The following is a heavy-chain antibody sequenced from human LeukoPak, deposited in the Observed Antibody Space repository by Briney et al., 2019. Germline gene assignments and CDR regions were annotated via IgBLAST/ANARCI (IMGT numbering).Heavy chain of an antibody. J-gene: IGHJ4*02. CDR1: GFTFSSYG. V-gene: IGHV3-30*18. CDR3: AKDSGSYYFDY. D-gene: IGHD1-26*01. CDR2: ISYDGSNK. Sequence: PGGSLRLSCAASGFTFSSYGMPWVRQAPGKGLEWVAVISYDGSNKYYADSVKGRFTISRDNSKNTLYLQMNSLRAEDTAVYYCAKDSGSYYFDYWGQGTLVTVSS.